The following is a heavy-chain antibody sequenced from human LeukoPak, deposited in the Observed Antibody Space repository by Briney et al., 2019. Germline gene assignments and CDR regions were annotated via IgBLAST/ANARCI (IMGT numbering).Heavy chain of an antibody. CDR3: AREKKPYSSSWHHFDY. D-gene: IGHD6-13*01. CDR2: IIPIFGTA. V-gene: IGHV1-69*05. Sequence: SVKVSCKASGGTFSSYAISWVRQAPGQGLEWMGGIIPIFGTANYAQKFQGRVTITTDESTSTAYMELSSLRSEDTAVYYCAREKKPYSSSWHHFDYWGQGTLVTVSS. CDR1: GGTFSSYA. J-gene: IGHJ4*02.